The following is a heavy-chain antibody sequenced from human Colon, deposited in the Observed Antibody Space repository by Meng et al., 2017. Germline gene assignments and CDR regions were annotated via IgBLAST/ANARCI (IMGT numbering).Heavy chain of an antibody. CDR3: ARVGIRGNQRGFAY. D-gene: IGHD1-14*01. J-gene: IGHJ4*02. CDR2: MNPNSGNT. Sequence: VQLLTYGAEVKKPGALVTVSCKVSGYTFTSYDINWVRQATGQGLEWMGWMNPNSGNTGYAQKFQGRVTMTRKTSISKAYMELSSLRYEDTAVYYCARVGIRGNQRGFAYWGQGTLVTVSS. CDR1: GYTFTSYD. V-gene: IGHV1-8*01.